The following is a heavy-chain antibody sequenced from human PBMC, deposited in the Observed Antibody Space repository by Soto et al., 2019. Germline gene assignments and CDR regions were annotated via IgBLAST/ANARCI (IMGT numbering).Heavy chain of an antibody. CDR1: GFTFSNAW. Sequence: GGSLRLSCAASGFTFSNAWMSWVRQAPGKGLEWVGRIKSKTDGGTTDYAAPVKGRFTISRDDSKNTLYLQMNSLKTEDTAVYYCTTDTPGPRDYGDYDVGYYYMDVWGKGTTVTVSS. D-gene: IGHD4-17*01. CDR3: TTDTPGPRDYGDYDVGYYYMDV. V-gene: IGHV3-15*01. J-gene: IGHJ6*03. CDR2: IKSKTDGGTT.